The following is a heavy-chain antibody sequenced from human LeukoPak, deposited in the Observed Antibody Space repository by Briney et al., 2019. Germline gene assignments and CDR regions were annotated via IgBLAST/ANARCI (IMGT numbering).Heavy chain of an antibody. Sequence: PGGSLRLSCAASGFTFSNAWMSWVRQAPGKGLEWVGRIKSKTDGGTTDYAAPVKGRFTISRDDSKNTLYLQMNSLKTEDTAVYYCTTDVDMITFGGVIVPDYWGQGTLVTVSS. J-gene: IGHJ4*02. CDR1: GFTFSNAW. CDR3: TTDVDMITFGGVIVPDY. D-gene: IGHD3-16*02. CDR2: IKSKTDGGTT. V-gene: IGHV3-15*01.